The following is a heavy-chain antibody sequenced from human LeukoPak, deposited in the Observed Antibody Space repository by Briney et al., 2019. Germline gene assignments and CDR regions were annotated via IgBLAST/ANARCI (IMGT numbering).Heavy chain of an antibody. D-gene: IGHD6-19*01. V-gene: IGHV3-9*01. J-gene: IGHJ4*02. Sequence: PGGSLRLSCAASGFTFDDYAMHWVRQAPGKGLEWVSGISWNSGSIGYADSVEGRFTISRDNAKNSLYLQMNSLRAEDTALYYCAKGTRQFHSSGWYAEFDYWGQGTLVTVSS. CDR2: ISWNSGSI. CDR3: AKGTRQFHSSGWYAEFDY. CDR1: GFTFDDYA.